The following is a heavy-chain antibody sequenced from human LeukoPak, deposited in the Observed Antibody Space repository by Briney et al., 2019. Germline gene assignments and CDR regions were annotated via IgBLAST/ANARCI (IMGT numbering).Heavy chain of an antibody. CDR3: AREGSGSYGD. J-gene: IGHJ4*02. CDR1: GGSISSGGYY. CDR2: IYYSGST. Sequence: SQTLSLTCTVSGGSISSGGYYWSWIRQHPGKGLEWIGYIYYSGSTYYNPSLKSRVTISIDTSKNQFSLKLSSVTTADTAVYYCAREGSGSYGDWGQGTLVTVSS. V-gene: IGHV4-31*03. D-gene: IGHD1-26*01.